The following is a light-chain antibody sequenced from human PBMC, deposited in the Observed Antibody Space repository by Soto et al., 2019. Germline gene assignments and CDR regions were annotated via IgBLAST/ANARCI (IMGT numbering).Light chain of an antibody. CDR2: DAS. V-gene: IGKV1-5*01. J-gene: IGKJ1*01. CDR1: QNINNW. CDR3: QHMRT. Sequence: DIQMTQSPSTLSASIGDRVTITCRASQNINNWIAWYQQKPGKAPKFLIYDASTLESGVPSRFSGSGFGTEFSLTLSSLQPNDFGSYYCQHMRTFGQGTKVEMK.